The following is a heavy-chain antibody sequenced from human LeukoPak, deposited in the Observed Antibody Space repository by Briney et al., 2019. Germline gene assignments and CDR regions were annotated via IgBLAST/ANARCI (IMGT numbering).Heavy chain of an antibody. V-gene: IGHV3-21*01. CDR3: ASLDIPDCSSTSCPINPRDH. Sequence: PGGSLRLSCAASGFTFSSYSINWVRQAPGKGLEWVSSISSSSSYIYYADSVKGRFTISRDNAKNSLYLQMNSLRAEDTAVYYCASLDIPDCSSTSCPINPRDHWGQGTLVTVFS. CDR2: ISSSSSYI. D-gene: IGHD2-2*01. CDR1: GFTFSSYS. J-gene: IGHJ4*02.